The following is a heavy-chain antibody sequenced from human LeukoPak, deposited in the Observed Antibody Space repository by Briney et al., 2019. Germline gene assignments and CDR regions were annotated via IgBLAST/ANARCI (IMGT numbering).Heavy chain of an antibody. CDR3: ARCNHDYSNYGPSGYYYVMDV. CDR1: GGSISSGDYY. CDR2: IYYSGST. J-gene: IGHJ6*02. D-gene: IGHD4-11*01. V-gene: IGHV4-30-4*01. Sequence: SETLSLTCTISGGSISSGDYYWSWIRQPPGKGLEWIGYIYYSGSTYYNPSLKSRVTISVDTSKNQFSLKLSSVTAADTAVYYCARCNHDYSNYGPSGYYYVMDVWGQGTTVTVSS.